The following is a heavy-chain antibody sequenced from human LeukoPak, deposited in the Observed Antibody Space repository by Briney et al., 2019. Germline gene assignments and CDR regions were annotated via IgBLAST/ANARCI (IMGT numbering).Heavy chain of an antibody. D-gene: IGHD5-18*01. CDR3: ARDAPGNTALDY. CDR2: INGYGSST. V-gene: IGHV3-74*01. Sequence: PGGSLRLSCAASGFTFISYWKHWVRQAPGKGLVWISRINGYGSSTDFADSVKGRFTISRDNAKNTLYLQMNSLRVEDTAVYYCARDAPGNTALDYWGQGTLVTVSS. J-gene: IGHJ4*02. CDR1: GFTFISYW.